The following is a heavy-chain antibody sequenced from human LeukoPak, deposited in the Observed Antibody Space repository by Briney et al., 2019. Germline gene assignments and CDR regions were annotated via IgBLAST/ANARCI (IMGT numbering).Heavy chain of an antibody. V-gene: IGHV3-30*01. Sequence: PGGSLRLSCAASGFTFDHYAMHWVRQAPGKGLEWVAVISYDGSNKYYADSVKGRFTISRDNSKNTLYLQMNSLRAEDTAVYYCATSIQQSISGRKAFDYWGQGTLVTVSS. D-gene: IGHD2-15*01. CDR3: ATSIQQSISGRKAFDY. CDR2: ISYDGSNK. J-gene: IGHJ4*02. CDR1: GFTFDHYA.